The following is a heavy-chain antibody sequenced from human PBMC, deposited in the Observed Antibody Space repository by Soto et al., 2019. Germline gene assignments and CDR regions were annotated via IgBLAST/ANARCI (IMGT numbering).Heavy chain of an antibody. CDR1: GFTFSSYG. J-gene: IGHJ4*02. CDR2: ITYDGSSK. V-gene: IGHV3-30*18. Sequence: GGSLRLSCAASGFTFSSYGMHWVRQAPGKGLEWVAVITYDGSSKEYADSVKGRFTISRDNSKNTLYLQMNSLRAEDTAVYYCAKDRLGCGVAAPFYCDYWGQGTLVTVSS. D-gene: IGHD3-16*01. CDR3: AKDRLGCGVAAPFYCDY.